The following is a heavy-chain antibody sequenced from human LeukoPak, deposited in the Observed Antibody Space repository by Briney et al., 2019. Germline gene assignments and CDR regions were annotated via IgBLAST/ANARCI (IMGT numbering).Heavy chain of an antibody. CDR3: ARGSRGRWLQFTYFDY. CDR2: INPNSGGT. CDR1: EYTFTGYY. D-gene: IGHD5-24*01. V-gene: IGHV1-2*06. Sequence: ASVKVSCKASEYTFTGYYMHWVRQAPGQGLEWMGRINPNSGGTNYAQKFQGRVTMTRDTSISTAYMELSRLRSDDTAVYYCARGSRGRWLQFTYFDYWGQGTLVTVSS. J-gene: IGHJ4*02.